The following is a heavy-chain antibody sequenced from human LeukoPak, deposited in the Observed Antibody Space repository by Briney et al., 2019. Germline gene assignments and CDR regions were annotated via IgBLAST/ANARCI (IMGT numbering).Heavy chain of an antibody. J-gene: IGHJ4*02. CDR2: ISGSGSGGST. CDR3: AKSGYNRFDY. D-gene: IGHD5-24*01. V-gene: IGHV3-23*01. Sequence: GGSLRLSCAASGFTLSSSAMSWVRQAPGEGLEWASSISGSGSGGSTYYADSVKGRFTISRDNSKNTLYLQMNSLRAEDTAVYYCAKSGYNRFDYWGQGTLVTVSS. CDR1: GFTLSSSA.